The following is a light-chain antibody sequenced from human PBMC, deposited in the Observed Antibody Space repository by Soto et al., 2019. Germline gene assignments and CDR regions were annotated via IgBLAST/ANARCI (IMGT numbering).Light chain of an antibody. CDR3: HRYFSSPQT. CDR2: GAS. CDR1: QSVSSSY. V-gene: IGKV3-20*01. J-gene: IGKJ3*01. Sequence: EIVLTQSPGTLSLSPGEGVTLSCRASQSVSSSYLAWYQQKPRQAPRLLIYGASSRAAGIPDRFSGSGSGTDFTLTISRQEPEDFAVYYCHRYFSSPQTFGPGTKLDVK.